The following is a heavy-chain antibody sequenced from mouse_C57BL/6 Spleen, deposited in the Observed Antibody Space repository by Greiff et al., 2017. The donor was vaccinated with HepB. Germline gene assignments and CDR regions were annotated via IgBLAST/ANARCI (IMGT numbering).Heavy chain of an antibody. J-gene: IGHJ4*01. CDR1: GFTFNTYA. D-gene: IGHD1-1*01. V-gene: IGHV10-3*01. CDR3: VRDPYYYGSSSYAMDY. Sequence: EVMLVESGGGLVQPKGSLKLSCAASGFTFNTYAMHWVRQAPGKGLEWVARIRSKSSNYATYYADSVKDRFTISRDDSQSMLYLQMNNLKTEDTAMYYCVRDPYYYGSSSYAMDYWGQGTSVTVSS. CDR2: IRSKSSNYAT.